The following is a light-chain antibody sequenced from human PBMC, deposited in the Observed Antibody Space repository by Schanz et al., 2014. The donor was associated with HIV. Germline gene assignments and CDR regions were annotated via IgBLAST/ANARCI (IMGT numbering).Light chain of an antibody. J-gene: IGLJ2*01. CDR1: TSNIAHNF. Sequence: SVLTQPPSVSAAPGQKVTISCSGSTSNIAHNFVSWYQQLPGTAPKLLIYDNYKRPSEIPDRFSGSKSGTSATLGITGLQTGDEADYYCGAWDSGRGAVVFGGGTKLTVL. CDR2: DNY. CDR3: GAWDSGRGAVV. V-gene: IGLV1-51*01.